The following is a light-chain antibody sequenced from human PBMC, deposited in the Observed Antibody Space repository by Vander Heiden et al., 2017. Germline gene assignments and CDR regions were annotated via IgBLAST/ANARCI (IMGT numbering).Light chain of an antibody. CDR1: QRLLVSSNNKNY. V-gene: IGKV4-1*01. CDR2: WAS. CDR3: QQYHTTRYT. J-gene: IGKJ2*01. Sequence: DIVMTQSPESLGVSLGERATINCRSSQRLLVSSNNKNYLAWYQQKPGQPPKLLIYWASARESGVPERFSGSGSGTDFTLTISGLQAEDVAVYYCQQYHTTRYTFGRGTKLEIK.